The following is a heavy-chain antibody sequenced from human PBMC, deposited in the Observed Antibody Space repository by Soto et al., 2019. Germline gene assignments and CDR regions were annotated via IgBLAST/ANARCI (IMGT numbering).Heavy chain of an antibody. CDR2: FDPEDGET. Sequence: GASVKVSCKVSGYTLTELSMHWVRQAPGKGLEWMGGFDPEDGETIYAQKFQGRVTMTEDTSTDTAYMELSSLRSEDTAVYYCATAPFTMIRNYYFDYWGQGTLVTVSS. J-gene: IGHJ4*02. CDR1: GYTLTELS. CDR3: ATAPFTMIRNYYFDY. D-gene: IGHD3-22*01. V-gene: IGHV1-24*01.